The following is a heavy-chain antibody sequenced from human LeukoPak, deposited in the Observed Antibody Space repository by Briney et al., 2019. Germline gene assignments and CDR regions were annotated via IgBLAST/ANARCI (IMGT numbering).Heavy chain of an antibody. Sequence: PGGSLRLSCAASGFTFSNYWMHWVRQAPGKGLEWVAYISNTGQTIYYSDSAKGRFTISRDNAKNSLYLQMNSLRGADTALYYCMSAPILGYWGQGALVTVSS. CDR3: MSAPILGY. J-gene: IGHJ4*02. CDR1: GFTFSNYW. CDR2: ISNTGQTI. V-gene: IGHV3-48*04.